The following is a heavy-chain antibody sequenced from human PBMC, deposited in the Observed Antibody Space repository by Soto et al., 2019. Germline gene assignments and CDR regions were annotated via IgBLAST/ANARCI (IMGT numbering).Heavy chain of an antibody. CDR2: ISYDGSNK. Sequence: PGGSLRLSCAASGFTFSSYAMHWVRQAPGKGLEWVAVISYDGSNKYYADSVKRRFTISRDNSKNTLYLQMNSLRAEDTAVYYCARGYKAAVVSFDYWGQGTLVTVSS. D-gene: IGHD6-13*01. J-gene: IGHJ4*02. V-gene: IGHV3-30-3*01. CDR1: GFTFSSYA. CDR3: ARGYKAAVVSFDY.